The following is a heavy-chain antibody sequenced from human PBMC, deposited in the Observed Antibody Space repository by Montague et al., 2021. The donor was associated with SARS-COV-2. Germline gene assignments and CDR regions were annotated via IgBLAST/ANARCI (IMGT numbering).Heavy chain of an antibody. V-gene: IGHV3-30*18. CDR3: AKSVLMVPAAINYYYGMDV. J-gene: IGHJ6*02. CDR1: GFSFGSYG. D-gene: IGHD2-2*01. CDR2: ISFDGSNK. Sequence: SLRLSCAASGFSFGSYGMHWVRQAPGKGLEWVAVISFDGSNKYYAESVKGRLTISRDNAMHTLDLQMNSLRPEDTAVYYCAKSVLMVPAAINYYYGMDVWGHGTTVTVSS.